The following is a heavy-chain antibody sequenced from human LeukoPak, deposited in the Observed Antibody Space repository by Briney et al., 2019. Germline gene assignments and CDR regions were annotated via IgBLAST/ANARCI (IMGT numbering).Heavy chain of an antibody. V-gene: IGHV4-4*07. CDR2: IRTSGST. CDR3: ARDPEGHGYYFDY. D-gene: IGHD3-3*01. J-gene: IGHJ4*02. Sequence: KPSETLSLTCTVSGGSTSNYFCTWLRQSAGKGLEWIGRIRTSGSTNYNPSLKSRVSMSVDTSKNQFSLKLSSVTAADTAVYYCARDPEGHGYYFDYWGQGALVTVSS. CDR1: GGSTSNYF.